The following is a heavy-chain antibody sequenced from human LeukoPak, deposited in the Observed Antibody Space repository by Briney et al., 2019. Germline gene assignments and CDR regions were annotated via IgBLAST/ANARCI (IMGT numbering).Heavy chain of an antibody. V-gene: IGHV1-3*01. Sequence: GASVTVSCKASRYTFTSYAMHWVRQAPGQRREWMGWINAGNGNTKYSEKFQGRVTITRDTSASTAYMELSSLRSEDTAVYYCARGPTYSYGVLDYWGQGTLVTVSS. CDR1: RYTFTSYA. J-gene: IGHJ4*02. CDR2: INAGNGNT. CDR3: ARGPTYSYGVLDY. D-gene: IGHD5-18*01.